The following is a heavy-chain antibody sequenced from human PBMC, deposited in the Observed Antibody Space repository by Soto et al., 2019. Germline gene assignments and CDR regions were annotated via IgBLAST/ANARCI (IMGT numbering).Heavy chain of an antibody. V-gene: IGHV2-5*02. CDR1: GFSLSTSGVG. D-gene: IGHD1-26*01. CDR2: IYWDDDK. CDR3: AHRRALVGAKFVYFQH. J-gene: IGHJ1*01. Sequence: SGPTLVNPTQPLTLTCTFSGFSLSTSGVGVGWIRQPPGKALEWLALIYWDDDKRYSPSLKSRLTITKDTSKNQVVLTMTNMDPVDTATYYCAHRRALVGAKFVYFQHWGQGTLVTVSS.